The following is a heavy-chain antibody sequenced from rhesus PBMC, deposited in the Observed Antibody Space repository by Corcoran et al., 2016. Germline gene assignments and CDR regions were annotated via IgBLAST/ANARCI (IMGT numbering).Heavy chain of an antibody. J-gene: IGHJ6*01. CDR1: GFTFSDYY. CDR2: ISNVVGST. V-gene: IGHV3-59*01. D-gene: IGHD2-27*01. CDR3: ARDSVVDRYRGLDS. Sequence: EVQLVESGGGLAKPGGSLRLSCAASGFTFSDYYMHLVRQASGKGLEWVSRISNVVGSTWYADSVKGRFTISRENAKNTLYLQMNSLRAEDTAVYYCARDSVVDRYRGLDSWGQGVVVTVSS.